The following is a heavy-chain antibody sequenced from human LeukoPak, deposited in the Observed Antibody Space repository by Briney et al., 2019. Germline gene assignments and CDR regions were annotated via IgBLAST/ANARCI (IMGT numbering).Heavy chain of an antibody. D-gene: IGHD2-8*02. CDR3: ARLGIRATYWFPDY. V-gene: IGHV3-23*01. Sequence: PGGSLRLSCAASGFTFNNYAMSWVRQAPGKGLEWVSGISGSGGSTDYADSVTGRFTISRDNSKNTLYLQMNSLRAEDTAVYYCARLGIRATYWFPDYWGQGTLVTVSS. CDR1: GFTFNNYA. J-gene: IGHJ4*02. CDR2: ISGSGGST.